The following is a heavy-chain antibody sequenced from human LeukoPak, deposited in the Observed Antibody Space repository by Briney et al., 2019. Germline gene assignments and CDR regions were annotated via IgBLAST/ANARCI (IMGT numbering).Heavy chain of an antibody. Sequence: GGSLRLSCAAAGFTVSSNYMSWVRQAPGKGLEWVSVIYGGGGTYYADSVKGRFTISRENSKNTMYLQMNTLRAEDTAVYYCASPYCSGDSCYSGYWGQGTLVTVSS. CDR2: IYGGGGT. J-gene: IGHJ4*02. V-gene: IGHV3-66*01. D-gene: IGHD2-15*01. CDR1: GFTVSSNY. CDR3: ASPYCSGDSCYSGY.